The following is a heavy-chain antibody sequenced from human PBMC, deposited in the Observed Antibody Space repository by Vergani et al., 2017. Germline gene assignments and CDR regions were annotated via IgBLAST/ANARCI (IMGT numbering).Heavy chain of an antibody. Sequence: QVQLQESGPGLVKPSETLSLTCTVSGGSISSYYWSWIRQPPGKGLEWIGYIYYSGSTHYNPSLKSRVTISVDTSKNQFSLKLSSVTAADTAVYYCAYYSSGWSGVHWGQGTLVTVSS. CDR2: IYYSGST. D-gene: IGHD6-19*01. CDR3: AYYSSGWSGVH. V-gene: IGHV4-59*08. CDR1: GGSISSYY. J-gene: IGHJ4*02.